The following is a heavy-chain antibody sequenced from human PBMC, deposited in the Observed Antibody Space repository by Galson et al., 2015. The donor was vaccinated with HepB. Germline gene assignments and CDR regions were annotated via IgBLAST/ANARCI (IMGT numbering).Heavy chain of an antibody. D-gene: IGHD3-22*01. CDR1: GFTFSSYA. CDR2: ISYDGNNK. Sequence: SLRLSCAASGFTFSSYAMHWVRQAPGKGLEWVAVISYDGNNKYYADSVKGRFTISRDNSKNTLYLQMNSLRAKDTAVYYCARDRHHYYDTMAFDIWGQGTMVTVSS. V-gene: IGHV3-30-3*01. CDR3: ARDRHHYYDTMAFDI. J-gene: IGHJ3*02.